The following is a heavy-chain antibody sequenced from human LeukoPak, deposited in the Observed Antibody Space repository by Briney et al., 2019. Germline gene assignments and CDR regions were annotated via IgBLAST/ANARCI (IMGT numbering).Heavy chain of an antibody. J-gene: IGHJ4*02. CDR2: IHRDGRT. CDR3: GKTDIYFNPIDY. CDR1: GVSISSSEW. V-gene: IGHV4-4*02. Sequence: SQTLSLTCAVSGVSISSSEWWIWVRQPPGQGLEWIGEIHRDGRTRYNPSLKSRVTMSIDYSKNQFSLKVSSVTAADTAIYYCGKTDIYFNPIDYWGPGSLVTVSS. D-gene: IGHD3-9*01.